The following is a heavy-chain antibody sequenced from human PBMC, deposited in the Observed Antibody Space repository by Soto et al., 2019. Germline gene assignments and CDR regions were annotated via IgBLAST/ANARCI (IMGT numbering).Heavy chain of an antibody. J-gene: IGHJ4*02. CDR2: IYNSGST. CDR3: ARRGYYDFWSGYYTLSYFDY. V-gene: IGHV4-59*04. D-gene: IGHD3-3*01. Sequence: PSETLSLTCTVSGGSISSYYWSWIRQAPGEGLEWIGYIYNSGSTYYNPSLKSRVTISVDTSKNQFSLKLSSVTAADTAVYYCARRGYYDFWSGYYTLSYFDYWGQGTLVTVS. CDR1: GGSISSYY.